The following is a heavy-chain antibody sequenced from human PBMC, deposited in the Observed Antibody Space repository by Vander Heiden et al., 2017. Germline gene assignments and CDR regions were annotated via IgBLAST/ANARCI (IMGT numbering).Heavy chain of an antibody. CDR1: RFTSSSCS. CDR2: ISSSSSYI. D-gene: IGHD6-13*01. V-gene: IGHV3-21*01. Sequence: EVQLVESGGGLVKPGGYRCHSCAHSRFTSSSCSLNWVRQAPGKGLEWVSSISSSSSYIYYADSVKGRFTISRDNAKNSLYLQMNSLRAEDTAVYYCARDYISSEEAFDIWGQGTMVTVSS. J-gene: IGHJ3*02. CDR3: ARDYISSEEAFDI.